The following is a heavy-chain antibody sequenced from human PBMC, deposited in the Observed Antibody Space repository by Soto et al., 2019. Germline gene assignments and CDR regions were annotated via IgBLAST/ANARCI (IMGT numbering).Heavy chain of an antibody. CDR3: ARDDLPLYCSGGSCQPSPPHFDAFDI. CDR2: ISSSSSYI. CDR1: GFTFSSYS. J-gene: IGHJ3*02. V-gene: IGHV3-21*01. D-gene: IGHD2-15*01. Sequence: PGGSLRLSCAASGFTFSSYSMNWVRQAPGKGLEWVSSISSSSSYIYYADSVKGRFTISRDNAKNSLYLQMNSLRAEDTAVYYCARDDLPLYCSGGSCQPSPPHFDAFDIWGQGTMVTVSS.